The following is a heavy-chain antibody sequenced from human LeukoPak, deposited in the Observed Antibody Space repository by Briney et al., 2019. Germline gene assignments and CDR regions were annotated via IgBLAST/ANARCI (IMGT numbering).Heavy chain of an antibody. J-gene: IGHJ4*02. CDR2: ISGRGDSGGST. CDR1: GFTFSTYA. D-gene: IGHD3-10*01. CDR3: AKVIITGAFPDYFDN. Sequence: PGGSLRLSCAASGFTFSTYAMSWVRQAPGKGPEWVSSISGRGDSGGSTYYADSAKGRFTISRDNSKNTLSLQMNSLRADDTAIYYCAKVIITGAFPDYFDNWGQGTLVTVSS. V-gene: IGHV3-23*01.